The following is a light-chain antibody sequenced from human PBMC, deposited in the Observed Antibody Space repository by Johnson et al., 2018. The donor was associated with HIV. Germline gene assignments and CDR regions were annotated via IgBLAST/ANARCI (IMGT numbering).Light chain of an antibody. CDR1: SSNIGNNY. CDR2: DTD. Sequence: QSVLTQPPSVSAAPGQKATIPCSGSSSNIGNNYVSRYQQLPGTAPKLIIHDTDKRPSGIPDRFSGSKSAPSATLGIPGLQTGDEAEYYCATWDTSLSTGGVFGTGTKVTVL. J-gene: IGLJ1*01. CDR3: ATWDTSLSTGGV. V-gene: IGLV1-51*01.